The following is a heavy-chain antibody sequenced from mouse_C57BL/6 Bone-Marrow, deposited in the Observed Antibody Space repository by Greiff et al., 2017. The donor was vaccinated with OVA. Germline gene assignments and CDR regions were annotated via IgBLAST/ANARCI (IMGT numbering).Heavy chain of an antibody. Sequence: QVQLQQPGAELVMPGASVKLSCKASGYTFTSYWMHWVKQRPGQGLELIGEIDPSDSYTNYNQKFKGKSTLTVDKSSSTAYMQLSSLTSEDSAVYYCARNYYGSSFWYFDVWGTGTTVTVSS. D-gene: IGHD1-1*01. CDR2: IDPSDSYT. V-gene: IGHV1-69*01. CDR1: GYTFTSYW. CDR3: ARNYYGSSFWYFDV. J-gene: IGHJ1*03.